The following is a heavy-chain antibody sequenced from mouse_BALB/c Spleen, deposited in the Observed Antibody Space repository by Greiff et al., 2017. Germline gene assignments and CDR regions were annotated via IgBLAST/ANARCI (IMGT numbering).Heavy chain of an antibody. Sequence: LVKTGASVKISCKASGYSFTGYYMHWVKQSHGKSLEWIGYISCYNGATSYNQKFKGKATFTVDTSSSTAYMQLNSLTSEDSAVYYCARGGGYDDEDYYAMDYWGQGTSVTVSS. CDR1: GYSFTGYY. CDR3: ARGGGYDDEDYYAMDY. V-gene: IGHV1S34*01. CDR2: ISCYNGAT. D-gene: IGHD2-2*01. J-gene: IGHJ4*01.